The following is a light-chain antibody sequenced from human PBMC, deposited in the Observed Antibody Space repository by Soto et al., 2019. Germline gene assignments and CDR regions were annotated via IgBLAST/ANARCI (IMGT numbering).Light chain of an antibody. CDR3: SSYTTDISPYV. V-gene: IGLV1-40*01. Sequence: QSVLTQPPSVSGAPGQTITISCTGSSSNIGAGYDVHWYQQLPGRAPKLLIYGNNNRPSGVSNRFSGSKSGNTASLTISGLQAEDEADYYCSSYTTDISPYVFGTGTKVTVL. CDR1: SSNIGAGYD. J-gene: IGLJ1*01. CDR2: GNN.